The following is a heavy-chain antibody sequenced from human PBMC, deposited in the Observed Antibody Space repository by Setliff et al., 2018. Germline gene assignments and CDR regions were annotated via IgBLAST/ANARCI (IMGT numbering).Heavy chain of an antibody. V-gene: IGHV1-2*06. J-gene: IGHJ5*02. CDR3: AREEPYSSSWSWFDP. D-gene: IGHD6-13*01. CDR1: GYTFTSYG. Sequence: ASVKVSCKASGYTFTSYGISWVRQAPGQGLEWMGRINPNSGGTNYAQKFQGRVTMTRDTSISTAYMELSRLTSDDTAVYYCAREEPYSSSWSWFDPWGQGTLVTVSS. CDR2: INPNSGGT.